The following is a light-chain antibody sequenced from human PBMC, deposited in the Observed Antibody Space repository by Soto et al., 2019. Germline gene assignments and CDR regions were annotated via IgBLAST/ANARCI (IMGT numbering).Light chain of an antibody. Sequence: QSALTQPASVSGSPGQSITVSYAGTRDDIGAYDYVSWYQQDPGNAPKLLVYEVTNRPSGVSDRFSGSRSVNTASLTISGLQAGDEADYYCNTYTNSSAVVFGGGTKVTV. CDR1: RDDIGAYDY. CDR3: NTYTNSSAVV. J-gene: IGLJ2*01. V-gene: IGLV2-14*01. CDR2: EVT.